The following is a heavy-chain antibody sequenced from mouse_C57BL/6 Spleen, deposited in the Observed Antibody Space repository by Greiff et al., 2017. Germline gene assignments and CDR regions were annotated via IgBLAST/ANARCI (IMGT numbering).Heavy chain of an antibody. CDR2: IWSGGST. Sequence: VMLVESGPGLVQPSQSLSITCTVSGFSLTSYGVHWVRQSPGKGLEWLGVIWSGGSTDYNAAFISRLSISKDNSKSQVFFKMNSLQADDTAIYYCAREPPDSSGYYFDYWGQGTTLTVSS. V-gene: IGHV2-2*01. D-gene: IGHD3-2*02. J-gene: IGHJ2*01. CDR3: AREPPDSSGYYFDY. CDR1: GFSLTSYG.